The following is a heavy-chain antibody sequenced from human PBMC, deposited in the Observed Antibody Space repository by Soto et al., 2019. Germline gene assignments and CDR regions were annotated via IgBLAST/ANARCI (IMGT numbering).Heavy chain of an antibody. D-gene: IGHD3-22*01. V-gene: IGHV4-39*01. CDR3: ARARDSSGYYAPFSYFDY. CDR2: IYYSGST. CDR1: GGSISSSSYY. Sequence: SETLSLTCTVSGGSISSSSYYWGWIRQPPGKGLEWIGSIYYSGSTYYNPSLKSRVTLSVDTSKNQFSLKLSSVTAADTAVYYCARARDSSGYYAPFSYFDYWGQGTLVTVSS. J-gene: IGHJ4*02.